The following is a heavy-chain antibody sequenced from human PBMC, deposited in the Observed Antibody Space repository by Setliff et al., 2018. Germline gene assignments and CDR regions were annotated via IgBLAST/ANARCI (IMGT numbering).Heavy chain of an antibody. CDR1: GFTFGDYA. CDR3: TREAPIVGATAGNWLDP. D-gene: IGHD1-26*01. J-gene: IGHJ5*02. Sequence: PGGSLRLSCTASGFTFGDYAMSWVRRAPGKGLEWVGFIRSKAYGGTTEYAASVKGRFTISRDDSKSIAYLQMNSLKTEDTAVYYCTREAPIVGATAGNWLDPWGQGTLVTVSS. V-gene: IGHV3-49*04. CDR2: IRSKAYGGTT.